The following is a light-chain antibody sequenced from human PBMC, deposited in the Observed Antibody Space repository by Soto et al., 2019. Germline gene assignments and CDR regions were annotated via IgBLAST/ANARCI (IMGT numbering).Light chain of an antibody. CDR1: QSVSSK. V-gene: IGKV3-15*01. J-gene: IGKJ1*01. CDR2: GAS. Sequence: EIVLTQSPATLSVSPGDRATLSCRASQSVSSKLAWYQQKPGQAPRLLIYGASTRATGIPARFSGSGSGTEFTLTISRLEPEDFALYYCQQYVTSPLTFGQGTKVDIK. CDR3: QQYVTSPLT.